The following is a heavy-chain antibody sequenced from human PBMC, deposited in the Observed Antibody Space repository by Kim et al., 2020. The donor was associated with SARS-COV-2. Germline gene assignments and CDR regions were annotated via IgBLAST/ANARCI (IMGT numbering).Heavy chain of an antibody. V-gene: IGHV4-39*01. J-gene: IGHJ4*01. Sequence: SETLSLTCTISGGSISSSSYYWGWIRQHPGKGLEWIGSIYYSGSTYYNPSLKSRVTISVDTSKNQFSLKLSSVTAADTAVYYCARLRRGYGDYVRRDYWG. D-gene: IGHD4-17*01. CDR3: ARLRRGYGDYVRRDY. CDR1: GGSISSSSYY. CDR2: IYYSGST.